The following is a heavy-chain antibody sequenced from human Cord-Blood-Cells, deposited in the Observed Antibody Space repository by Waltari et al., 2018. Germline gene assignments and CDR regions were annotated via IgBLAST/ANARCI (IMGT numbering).Heavy chain of an antibody. CDR2: IIPIFGTA. CDR1: GGTFSSYA. D-gene: IGHD6-13*01. Sequence: QVQLVQSGAEVKKPGSSVKVSCKASGGTFSSYAISWVRQAPGQGLEWMGGIIPIFGTANYAQKFQGRGTITADESTSTAYMELSSRRSEDTAVYYCARVGAQQLDNWFDPWGQGTLVTVSS. V-gene: IGHV1-69*01. J-gene: IGHJ5*02. CDR3: ARVGAQQLDNWFDP.